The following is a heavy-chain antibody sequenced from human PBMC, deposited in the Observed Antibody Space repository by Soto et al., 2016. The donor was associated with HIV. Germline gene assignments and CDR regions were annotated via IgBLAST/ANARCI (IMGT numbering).Heavy chain of an antibody. CDR2: INSDGSRA. D-gene: IGHD2-21*01. J-gene: IGHJ1*01. CDR3: AKDSDDFNSYPQH. Sequence: EVQLVESGGGLVQPGESQRLSCAVAGFTFTRYWMHWVRQAPGKGLVWISRINSDGSRATYADSVKGRFTISRDNAKNTLYLQMNSLTVEDTAIYYCAKDSDDFNSYPQHWG. CDR1: GFTFTRYW. V-gene: IGHV3-74*03.